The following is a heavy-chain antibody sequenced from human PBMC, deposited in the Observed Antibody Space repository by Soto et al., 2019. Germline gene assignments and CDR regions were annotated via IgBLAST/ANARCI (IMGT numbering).Heavy chain of an antibody. D-gene: IGHD3-10*01. CDR2: LDGAGGST. Sequence: SLRLSCLASGFTFSDFAMTWVRHVPGRGLEWVASLDGAGGSTYYAESVRGRFSISRDNSQNTLFLQMKRLTVDDTAIYYCAAPRDEYGSGVSWFTYGMDIWGQGTTVTVSS. CDR1: GFTFSDFA. J-gene: IGHJ6*02. CDR3: AAPRDEYGSGVSWFTYGMDI. V-gene: IGHV3-23*01.